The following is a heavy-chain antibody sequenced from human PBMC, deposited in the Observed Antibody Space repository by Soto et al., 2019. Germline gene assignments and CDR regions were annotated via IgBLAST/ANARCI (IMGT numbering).Heavy chain of an antibody. CDR1: GYTFTSYG. D-gene: IGHD4-17*01. CDR2: ISAYNGNT. CDR3: ARDLRPTVTDPLLWDY. V-gene: IGHV1-18*01. J-gene: IGHJ4*02. Sequence: QVQLVQSGAEVKKPGASVKVSCKASGYTFTSYGISWVRQAPGQGLEWMGWISAYNGNTNYAQKLQGRVTMTTDTXTXKAYMELRSLRSDDTAVYYCARDLRPTVTDPLLWDYWGQGTLVTVSS.